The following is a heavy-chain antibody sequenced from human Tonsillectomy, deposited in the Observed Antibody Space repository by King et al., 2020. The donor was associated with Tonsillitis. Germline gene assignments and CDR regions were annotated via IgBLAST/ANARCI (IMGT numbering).Heavy chain of an antibody. CDR3: ASFSTKRLAVAGTKTYYYYGMDV. CDR2: INHSGST. CDR1: GGSFSGYY. J-gene: IGHJ6*02. D-gene: IGHD6-19*01. V-gene: IGHV4-34*01. Sequence: VQLQQWGAGLLKPSETLSLTCAVYGGSFSGYYWSWIRQPPGKGLEWIGEINHSGSTNYNPSLKSRVTVSVDTSKNQFSLKLSSVTAADTAVYYCASFSTKRLAVAGTKTYYYYGMDVWGQGTTVTVSS.